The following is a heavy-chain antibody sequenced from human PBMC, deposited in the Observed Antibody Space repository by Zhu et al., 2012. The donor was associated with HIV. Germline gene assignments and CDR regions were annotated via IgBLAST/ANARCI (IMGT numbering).Heavy chain of an antibody. CDR1: GGSSSGYY. CDR2: ITHIGIT. D-gene: IGHD7-27*01. CDR3: SRRPVGTRWGATYFHYYGLDV. V-gene: IGHV4-34*02. Sequence: QVQLQQWGAGLLKPSETLSLTCAVYGGSSSGYYWAWIRRPPGKGLEWIGEITHIGITEYTPSLTSRVTISVDPSKNQFSLKMRSVTAADTAVYYCSRRPVGTRWGATYFHYYGLDVWGQGPRSSSP. J-gene: IGHJ6*02.